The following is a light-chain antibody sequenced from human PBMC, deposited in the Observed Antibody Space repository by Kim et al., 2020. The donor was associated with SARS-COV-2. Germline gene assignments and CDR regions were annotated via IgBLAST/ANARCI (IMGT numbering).Light chain of an antibody. Sequence: PDSSSCRSSQSLGYSDGNIYLKWFHQRPGQSPRRLIDKVSNRDSGVPDRYSGSGSGTDFTLQISRVEAEDVGVYYCMQGTHWPFTFGPGTKVDIK. CDR2: KVS. V-gene: IGKV2-30*01. CDR1: QSLGYSDGNIY. J-gene: IGKJ3*01. CDR3: MQGTHWPFT.